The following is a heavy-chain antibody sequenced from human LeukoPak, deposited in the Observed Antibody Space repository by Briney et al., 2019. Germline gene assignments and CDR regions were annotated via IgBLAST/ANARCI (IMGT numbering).Heavy chain of an antibody. CDR3: ARLIAVAASPRYYYYYYGMDV. CDR1: GGSISSYY. CDR2: IYYSGST. V-gene: IGHV4-59*08. J-gene: IGHJ6*02. D-gene: IGHD6-19*01. Sequence: SKTLSLTCTVSGGSISSYYWSWIRQPPGKGLEWSGYIYYSGSTNYNPSLKSRVTISVDTSKNQFSLKLSSVTAADTAVYYCARLIAVAASPRYYYYYYGMDVWGQGTTVTVSS.